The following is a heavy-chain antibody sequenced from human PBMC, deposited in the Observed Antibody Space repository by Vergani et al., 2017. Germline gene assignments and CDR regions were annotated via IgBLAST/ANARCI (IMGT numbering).Heavy chain of an antibody. V-gene: IGHV4-59*01. D-gene: IGHD1-7*01. Sequence: QVQLQESGPGLVKPSETLSLTCTVSGGSISSYYWSWFRPPPGKGLEWIGYIYYSGSTNYNPSRKSRVTISVDPSKNQFSLKLSSVTAADTAVYYCARGQLRGNWFDPWGQGTLVTVSS. CDR3: ARGQLRGNWFDP. CDR2: IYYSGST. J-gene: IGHJ5*02. CDR1: GGSISSYY.